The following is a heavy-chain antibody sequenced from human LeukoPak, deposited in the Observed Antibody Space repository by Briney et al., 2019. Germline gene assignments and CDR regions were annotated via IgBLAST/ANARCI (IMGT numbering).Heavy chain of an antibody. J-gene: IGHJ1*01. CDR1: GDSVSSNSAA. V-gene: IGHV6-1*01. Sequence: SQTLSLTCAISGDSVSSNSAAWNWITQSPSRGLEWPGRTYYRSKWFSRYAVSVKSRITINADTSKNQFSLQLNSVTPDDTAVYYCARGPGYFQHWGQGALVTVSS. CDR2: TYYRSKWFS. CDR3: ARGPGYFQH.